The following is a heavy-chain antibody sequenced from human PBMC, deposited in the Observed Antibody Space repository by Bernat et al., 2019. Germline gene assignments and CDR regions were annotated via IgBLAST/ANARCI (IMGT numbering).Heavy chain of an antibody. CDR1: GFTFSSYA. Sequence: EVQLLESGGGLVQPGGSLRLSCAASGFTFSSYAMSWVHQAPGKGLEWVSAISGSGGSTYYADSVKGRFTISRDNSKNTLYLQMNSLRAEDTAVYYCAKDLLVGAHLRSGMDVWGQGTTVTVSS. V-gene: IGHV3-23*01. CDR2: ISGSGGST. D-gene: IGHD1-26*01. CDR3: AKDLLVGAHLRSGMDV. J-gene: IGHJ6*02.